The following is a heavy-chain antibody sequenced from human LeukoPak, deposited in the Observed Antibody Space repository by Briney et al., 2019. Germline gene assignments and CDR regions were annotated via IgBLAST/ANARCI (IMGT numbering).Heavy chain of an antibody. V-gene: IGHV4-59*12. CDR2: IYYSGST. CDR3: ARGPIAARLGY. CDR1: GGSISSYY. Sequence: PSETLSLTCTVSGGSISSYYWSWIRQPPGKGLEWIGYIYYSGSTNYNPSLKSRVTISVDTSKNQFSLKLSSVTAADTAVYYCARGPIAARLGYWGQGTLVTVSS. J-gene: IGHJ4*02. D-gene: IGHD6-6*01.